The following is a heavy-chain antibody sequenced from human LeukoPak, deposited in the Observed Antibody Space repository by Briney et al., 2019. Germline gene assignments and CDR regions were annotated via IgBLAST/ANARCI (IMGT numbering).Heavy chain of an antibody. J-gene: IGHJ3*02. CDR1: GGSISINTYY. V-gene: IGHV4-39*01. D-gene: IGHD1-26*01. CDR2: IYSSGST. Sequence: SETLSLTCTVSGGSISINTYYWGWIRQPPGKGLEWIGSIYSSGSTYYNPSLKSRVTISVDTSKNQFSLKLTSVTAADTAMYYCARGHQWEPLKWGAFDIWGQGTMVTVSS. CDR3: ARGHQWEPLKWGAFDI.